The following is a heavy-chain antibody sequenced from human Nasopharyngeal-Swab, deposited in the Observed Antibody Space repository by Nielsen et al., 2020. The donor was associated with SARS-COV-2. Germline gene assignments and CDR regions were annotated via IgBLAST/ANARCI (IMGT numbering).Heavy chain of an antibody. CDR3: ARDQKRYCSSTSCYASVTNWFDP. CDR1: GFTFSSYG. V-gene: IGHV3-33*01. J-gene: IGHJ5*02. D-gene: IGHD2-2*01. CDR2: IWYDGSNK. Sequence: GGSLRLSCAASGFTFSSYGMHWVRQAPGKGLECVAVIWYDGSNKYYADSVKGRFTISRDNSKNTLYLQMNSLRAEDTAVYYCARDQKRYCSSTSCYASVTNWFDPWGQGTLVTVSS.